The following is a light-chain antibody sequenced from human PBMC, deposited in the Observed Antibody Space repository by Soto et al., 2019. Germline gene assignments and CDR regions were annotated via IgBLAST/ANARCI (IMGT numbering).Light chain of an antibody. CDR1: QSVLYISNNKNY. V-gene: IGKV4-1*01. J-gene: IGKJ2*01. CDR2: WAS. CDR3: QQYYGTPLT. Sequence: DIVMTQSPDSLAVSLGERATINCKSSQSVLYISNNKNYLAWYQQKPGQHPKLLIYWASTRESGVPDRFSGSGSGTDFTLTISSLQAEDVAVYYCQQYYGTPLTFGQGTKLEIK.